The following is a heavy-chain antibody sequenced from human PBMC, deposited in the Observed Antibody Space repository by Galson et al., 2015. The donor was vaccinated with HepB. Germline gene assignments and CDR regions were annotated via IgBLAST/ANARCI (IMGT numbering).Heavy chain of an antibody. CDR3: AKARSSTTIFGVLTYYYYGMDV. Sequence: SLRLSCAASGFTFSRSAMSWVRQAPGKGLEWVSGISGSGDDRYYADSVRGRFIISRDNSKNTLHLQMNSLRAEDTAVYYCAKARSSTTIFGVLTYYYYGMDVWGQGTTVTVSS. J-gene: IGHJ6*02. V-gene: IGHV3-23*01. D-gene: IGHD3-3*01. CDR2: ISGSGDDR. CDR1: GFTFSRSA.